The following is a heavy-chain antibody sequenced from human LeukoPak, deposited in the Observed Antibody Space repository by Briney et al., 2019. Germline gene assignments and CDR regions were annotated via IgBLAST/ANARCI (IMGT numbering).Heavy chain of an antibody. J-gene: IGHJ4*02. D-gene: IGHD6-13*01. Sequence: GRSLRLSCAASGFTFSSYGMHWVRRAPGKGLEWLALIWYDGSNEYYANSVKGRFTISRDNSRNTLYLQMNSLRAEDTAVYYCAKTSASSSWTPFDYWGQGTLVTVSS. V-gene: IGHV3-33*06. CDR2: IWYDGSNE. CDR3: AKTSASSSWTPFDY. CDR1: GFTFSSYG.